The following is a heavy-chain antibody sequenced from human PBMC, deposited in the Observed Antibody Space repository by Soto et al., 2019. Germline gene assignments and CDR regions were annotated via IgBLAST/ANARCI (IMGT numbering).Heavy chain of an antibody. D-gene: IGHD6-13*01. CDR3: ARDLASAAAELGAFDI. CDR2: IIPIFGTA. Sequence: QVQLVQSGAEVKKPGSSVKVSCKASGGTFSSYAISWVRQAPGQGLEWMGGIIPIFGTANYAQKFQGSVTINADESTSTAYMELSSMRSEDTAVYYCARDLASAAAELGAFDIWGQGTMVTVSS. CDR1: GGTFSSYA. V-gene: IGHV1-69*01. J-gene: IGHJ3*02.